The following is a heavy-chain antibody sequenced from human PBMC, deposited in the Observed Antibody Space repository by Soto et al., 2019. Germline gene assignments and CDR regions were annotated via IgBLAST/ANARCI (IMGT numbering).Heavy chain of an antibody. J-gene: IGHJ4*02. CDR2: IYYSGST. Sequence: SETLSLTCTVSGGSISSSYWSWIRQPPGKGLECIGYIYYSGSTNYNPSLKSRVTISVDTSKNQFSLKLSSVTAADTAVYYCARHHDSWGQGTLVTVS. V-gene: IGHV4-59*08. CDR3: ARHHDS. CDR1: GGSISSSY.